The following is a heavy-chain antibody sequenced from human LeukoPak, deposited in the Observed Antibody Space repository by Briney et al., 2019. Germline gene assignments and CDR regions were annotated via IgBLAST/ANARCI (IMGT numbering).Heavy chain of an antibody. V-gene: IGHV4-30-2*01. CDR2: IYHSGST. Sequence: SETLSLTCAVSGGSISSGGYSWSWIRQPPGEGLEWIEYIYHSGSTYYNPSLKSRVTISVDRSKNQFSLKLSSVTAADTAVYYCAREYSSSCWFDPWGQGTLVTVSS. J-gene: IGHJ5*02. CDR1: GGSISSGGYS. D-gene: IGHD6-13*01. CDR3: AREYSSSCWFDP.